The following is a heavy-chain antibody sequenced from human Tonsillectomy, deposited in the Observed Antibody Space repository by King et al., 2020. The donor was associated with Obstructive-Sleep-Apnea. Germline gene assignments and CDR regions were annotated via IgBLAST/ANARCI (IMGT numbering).Heavy chain of an antibody. J-gene: IGHJ6*02. CDR3: ARGHYYDGLDV. CDR1: GYSFSRYW. CDR2: VYPVDSHT. V-gene: IGHV5-51*01. Sequence: DVQLVESGAEVKKPGESLKISCQGSGYSFSRYWIAWVRQKPGKGLEWMGLVYPVDSHTKYSPSFQGQVTISADKSISTAYLQWSGLKASDTAMYFCARGHYYDGLDVWGQGTTVTVSS.